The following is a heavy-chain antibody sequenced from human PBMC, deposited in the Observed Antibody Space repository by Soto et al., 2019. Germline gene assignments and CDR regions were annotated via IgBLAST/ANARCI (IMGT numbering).Heavy chain of an antibody. D-gene: IGHD4-17*01. Sequence: SVKVSCKASGGTFSSYAISWVRQAPGQGLEWMGGIIPIFGTANYAQKFQGRVTITADESTSTAYTELSSLRSEDTAVYYCARYRGYGDSRPFDYWGQGTLVTVSS. CDR2: IIPIFGTA. CDR3: ARYRGYGDSRPFDY. J-gene: IGHJ4*02. V-gene: IGHV1-69*13. CDR1: GGTFSSYA.